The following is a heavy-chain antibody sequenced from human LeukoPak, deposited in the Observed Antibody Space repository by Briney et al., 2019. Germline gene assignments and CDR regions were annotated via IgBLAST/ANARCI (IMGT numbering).Heavy chain of an antibody. CDR3: VKSSGTNDYGMDA. CDR2: IIYDGSRQ. Sequence: PGGSLRLSCAASGFTFNRCGMHWVRQAPGKPLEWVAVIIYDGSRQYYTDSVKGRFTISRDNSKNTLFLQMNSLSAEDTAVYYCVKSSGTNDYGMDAWGQGTTVTVPS. J-gene: IGHJ6*02. V-gene: IGHV3-30*18. D-gene: IGHD3-10*01. CDR1: GFTFNRCG.